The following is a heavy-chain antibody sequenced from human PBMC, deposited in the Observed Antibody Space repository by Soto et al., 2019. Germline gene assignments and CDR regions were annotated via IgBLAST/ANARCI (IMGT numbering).Heavy chain of an antibody. CDR3: ASCGGDCYSEYFQH. Sequence: SETLSLTCTVSGGSISSYYWSWIRQPPGKGLEWIGYIYYSGSTNYNPSLKSRVTISVDTSKNQFSLKLSSVTAADTAVYYCASCGGDCYSEYFQHWGQGTLVTVSS. CDR2: IYYSGST. D-gene: IGHD2-21*01. V-gene: IGHV4-59*01. CDR1: GGSISSYY. J-gene: IGHJ1*01.